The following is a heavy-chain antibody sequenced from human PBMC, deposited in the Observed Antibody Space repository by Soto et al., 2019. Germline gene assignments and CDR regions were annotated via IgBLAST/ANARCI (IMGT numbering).Heavy chain of an antibody. CDR1: GGPFSGYY. CDR3: AIVLVAARGNVDDDFVI. CDR2: INHSGST. D-gene: IGHD6-6*01. Sequence: SQTLSLTCAVYGGPFSGYYWSWIRQPPGKGLEWIGEINHSGSTNSNPSLKSRVTIPVDTSKNQFSLKLSSVTAADTAVYYCAIVLVAARGNVDDDFVIWGKGTMGTV. J-gene: IGHJ3*02. V-gene: IGHV4-34*01.